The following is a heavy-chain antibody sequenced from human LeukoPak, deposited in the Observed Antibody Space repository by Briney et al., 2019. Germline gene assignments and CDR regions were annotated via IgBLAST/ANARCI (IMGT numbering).Heavy chain of an antibody. V-gene: IGHV3-74*01. Sequence: GGSLRLSCAGSGFAFRDYWMHWVRQAPGKGLVWVSRIEADGSSTRYADSVKGRFTISRDNAKNTLYLQMNSLRAEDTAVYYCARDNSNDAFDIWGQGTMVTISP. CDR1: GFAFRDYW. D-gene: IGHD1-20*01. CDR3: ARDNSNDAFDI. J-gene: IGHJ3*02. CDR2: IEADGSST.